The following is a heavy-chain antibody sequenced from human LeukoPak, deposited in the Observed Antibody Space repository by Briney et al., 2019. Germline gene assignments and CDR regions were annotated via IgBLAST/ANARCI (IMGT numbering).Heavy chain of an antibody. CDR3: VRDFMYSTACTGC. D-gene: IGHD4-11*01. V-gene: IGHV3-66*01. Sequence: GGSLRLSCAASGFTVSNNYVSWVRQAPGKGLEWVSVIYRGGGTAYADSVKDRFTISRDSSRNTVYLQMNSLRAEDTAVYYCVRDFMYSTACTGCWGQGTLVTVSS. J-gene: IGHJ4*02. CDR1: GFTVSNNY. CDR2: IYRGGGT.